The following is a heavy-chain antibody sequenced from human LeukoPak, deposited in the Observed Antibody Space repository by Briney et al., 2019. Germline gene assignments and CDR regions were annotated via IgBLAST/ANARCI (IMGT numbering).Heavy chain of an antibody. V-gene: IGHV3-48*04. Sequence: QPGGSLRLSCAASGFTFSSYSMNWVRQAPGKGLEWVSYISSSSSTIYYADSVKGRFTISRDNAKNSLYLQMNSLRAEDTAVYYCAREDFWGGYYSHLFDYWGQGTLVTVSS. CDR1: GFTFSSYS. D-gene: IGHD3-3*01. J-gene: IGHJ4*02. CDR3: AREDFWGGYYSHLFDY. CDR2: ISSSSSTI.